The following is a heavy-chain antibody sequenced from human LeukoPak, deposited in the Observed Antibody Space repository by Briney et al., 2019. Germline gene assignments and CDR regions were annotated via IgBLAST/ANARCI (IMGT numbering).Heavy chain of an antibody. D-gene: IGHD3-22*01. J-gene: IGHJ4*02. Sequence: SQTLSLTCTVSGGSISSGSYYWRGIRQPGGKGVDWIGRMYTSGSTNYHRARQSRFIISVYTSKNLFSLKLSSVTAADTAVYYCARFSSYYDSSGYSRYYFDYWGQGTLVTVSS. CDR2: MYTSGST. CDR3: ARFSSYYDSSGYSRYYFDY. CDR1: GGSISSGSYY. V-gene: IGHV4-61*02.